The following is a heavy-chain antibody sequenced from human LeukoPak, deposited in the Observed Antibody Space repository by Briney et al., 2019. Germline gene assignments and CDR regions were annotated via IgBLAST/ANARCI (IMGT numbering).Heavy chain of an antibody. Sequence: PSETLSLTCTVSGGSISSSSYYWGWIRQPPGKGLEWIGSIYYSGSTYYNPSLKSRVTISVDTSKNQFSLKLSSVTAADTAVYYCARLGYSSGWWGFDYWGQGTLVTVSS. V-gene: IGHV4-39*01. CDR2: IYYSGST. J-gene: IGHJ4*02. D-gene: IGHD6-19*01. CDR3: ARLGYSSGWWGFDY. CDR1: GGSISSSSYY.